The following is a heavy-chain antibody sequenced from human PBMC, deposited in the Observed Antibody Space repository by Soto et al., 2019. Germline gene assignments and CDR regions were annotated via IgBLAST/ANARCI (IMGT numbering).Heavy chain of an antibody. V-gene: IGHV1-2*04. J-gene: IGHJ6*02. CDR2: INPNSGGT. Sequence: ASVKVSCKASGYTFTGYYMHWVRQAPGQGLEWMGWINPNSGGTNYAQKFQGWVTMTRDTSISTAYMELSRLRSDDTAVYYCARDLGNEVAGHGAAGYYGIDVWGQGTTVTVSS. D-gene: IGHD6-19*01. CDR1: GYTFTGYY. CDR3: ARDLGNEVAGHGAAGYYGIDV.